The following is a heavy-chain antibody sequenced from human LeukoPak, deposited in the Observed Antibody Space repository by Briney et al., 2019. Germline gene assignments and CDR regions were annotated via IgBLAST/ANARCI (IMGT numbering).Heavy chain of an antibody. CDR3: ARDNLITIFGVVSHNWFDP. D-gene: IGHD3-3*01. V-gene: IGHV1-69*01. CDR2: IIPIFGTA. J-gene: IGHJ5*02. Sequence: GASVKVSCKASGGTFSSYAISWVRQAPGQGLEWMGGIIPIFGTANYAQKFQGRVTITADESTSTAYMELSSLRSEDTAVYYCARDNLITIFGVVSHNWFDPWGQGTLVTVSS. CDR1: GGTFSSYA.